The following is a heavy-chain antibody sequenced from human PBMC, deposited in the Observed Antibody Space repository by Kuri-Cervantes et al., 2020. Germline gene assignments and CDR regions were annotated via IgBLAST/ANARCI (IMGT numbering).Heavy chain of an antibody. Sequence: LRLSCAVYGGSFSGYYWSWIRQPPGKGLEWIGYIYYSGSTYYNPSLKSRVTISVDTSKNQFSLKLSSVTAADTAVYYCASSPRGDNWFDPWGQGTLVTVSS. J-gene: IGHJ5*02. CDR1: GGSFSGYY. CDR3: ASSPRGDNWFDP. V-gene: IGHV4-30-4*01. CDR2: IYYSGST. D-gene: IGHD3-10*01.